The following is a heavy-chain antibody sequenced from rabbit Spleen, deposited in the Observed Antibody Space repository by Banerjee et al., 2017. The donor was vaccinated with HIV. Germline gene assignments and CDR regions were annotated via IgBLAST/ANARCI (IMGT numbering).Heavy chain of an antibody. J-gene: IGHJ4*01. CDR1: GVSFSDKDV. CDR3: ARVSETSGWGEDL. CDR2: IYVGSGGGT. V-gene: IGHV1S45*01. D-gene: IGHD4-1*01. Sequence: EQLEESGGGLVKPEGSLTLTCKASGVSFSDKDVMCWVRQAPGKGLEWIACIYVGSGGGTKYASWAKGRFTISKTSSTTVTLQMTSLTVADTATYFCARVSETSGWGEDLWGPGTLVTVS.